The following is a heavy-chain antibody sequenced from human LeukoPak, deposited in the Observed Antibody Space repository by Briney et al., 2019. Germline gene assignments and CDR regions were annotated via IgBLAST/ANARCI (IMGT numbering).Heavy chain of an antibody. CDR3: ARVSEYSSSPHWFDP. CDR1: GGSFSSCSYY. D-gene: IGHD6-6*01. Sequence: SETLSLTCTVSGGSFSSCSYYWGWIRQPPGKGLKWIGSIYYSGSTYYNPTLKSRVTISVDTSKNQFSLKLSSLTAADTAVYYWARVSEYSSSPHWFDPWGQGTLVTVSS. CDR2: IYYSGST. J-gene: IGHJ5*02. V-gene: IGHV4-39*07.